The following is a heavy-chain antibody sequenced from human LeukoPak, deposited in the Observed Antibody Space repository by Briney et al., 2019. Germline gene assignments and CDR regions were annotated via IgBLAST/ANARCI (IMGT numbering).Heavy chain of an antibody. D-gene: IGHD3-10*01. J-gene: IGHJ4*02. V-gene: IGHV3-33*06. CDR1: GFTFSSYG. CDR2: IWYDGSNK. Sequence: PGRSLRLSCAASGFTFSSYGMHWVRQAPGKGLEWVAVIWYDGSNKYYADSVKGRFTISRDNSKNTLYLQMNSLRAEDTAVYYCAKGTYGSGSYYMYYWGQGTPVTVSS. CDR3: AKGTYGSGSYYMYY.